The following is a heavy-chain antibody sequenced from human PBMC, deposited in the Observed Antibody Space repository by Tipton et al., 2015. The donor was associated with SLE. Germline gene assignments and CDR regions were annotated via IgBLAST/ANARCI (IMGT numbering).Heavy chain of an antibody. CDR2: IYHSGST. V-gene: IGHV4-38-2*01. J-gene: IGHJ6*02. Sequence: TLSLTCAVSGYSISSGYYWGWIRQPPGKGLEWIGSIYHSGSTYYNPSLKSRVTISVDTSKNQFSLKLSSVTAADTAVYYCARRRAISAVDVWGQGTTVTVSS. CDR3: ARRRAISAVDV. CDR1: GYSISSGYY. D-gene: IGHD3-3*02.